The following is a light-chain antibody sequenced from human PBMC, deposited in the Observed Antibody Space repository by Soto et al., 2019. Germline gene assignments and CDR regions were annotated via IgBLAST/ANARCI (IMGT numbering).Light chain of an antibody. CDR1: QSVSSN. V-gene: IGKV3-15*01. CDR2: GAS. Sequence: EIVMTQSPATLSVSPVKRATLSCRASQSVSSNLAWYQQKPGQAPRLLIYGASTRATGIPARFSGSGSGTEFTLTISSLQSEDFAVYNCQQYNNWPPPLTFGGGTKVEIK. J-gene: IGKJ4*01. CDR3: QQYNNWPPPLT.